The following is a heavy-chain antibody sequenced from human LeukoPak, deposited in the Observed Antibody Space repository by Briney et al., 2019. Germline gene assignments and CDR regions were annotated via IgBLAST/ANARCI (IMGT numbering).Heavy chain of an antibody. CDR2: ISSSGGTL. J-gene: IGHJ4*02. CDR3: ARRRYNWNAIDY. V-gene: IGHV3-11*01. Sequence: GGSLRLSCAASGFTFSDYYMSWIRQAPGKGLEWVSYISSSGGTLYYADSVKGRITISRDNAKNSLYLQMNSLRAEDTAVYYCARRRYNWNAIDYWGQGTLVTVSS. D-gene: IGHD1-20*01. CDR1: GFTFSDYY.